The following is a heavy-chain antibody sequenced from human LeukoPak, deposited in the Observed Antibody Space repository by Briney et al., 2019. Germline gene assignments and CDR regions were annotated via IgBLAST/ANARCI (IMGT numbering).Heavy chain of an antibody. CDR1: GDSVPSNNGA. J-gene: IGHJ4*02. CDR2: TYYRSKWYN. D-gene: IGHD6-19*01. CDR3: ARDLGNTGWYTFDY. V-gene: IGHV6-1*01. Sequence: SQTLSLTCDISGDSVPSNNGAWNWIRQSPSRGLEWLGRTYYRSKWYNDYAGSLNGRITISPDTSKNQFSLHLNSVTPEDTAVYYCARDLGNTGWYTFDYWGQGILVTVSS.